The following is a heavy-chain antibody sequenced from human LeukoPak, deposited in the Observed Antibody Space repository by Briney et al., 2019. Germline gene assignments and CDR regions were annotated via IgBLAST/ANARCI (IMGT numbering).Heavy chain of an antibody. Sequence: GGSLRLSCVASGFPFSSDWMTWVRQAPGKGLEWVANIKQDGSKKSYVDSVKGRFTISRDDAKNSLYLQMNSLRAEDTANYCTRVGYIDEGIDYWGQGTLVTVSS. CDR2: IKQDGSKK. CDR1: GFPFSSDW. J-gene: IGHJ4*02. D-gene: IGHD5-24*01. CDR3: TRVGYIDEGIDY. V-gene: IGHV3-7*04.